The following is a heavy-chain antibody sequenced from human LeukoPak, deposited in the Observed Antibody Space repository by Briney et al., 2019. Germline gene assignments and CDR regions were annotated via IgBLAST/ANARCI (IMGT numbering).Heavy chain of an antibody. Sequence: ASVKVSCKVSGYTLTELSVHWVRQAPGKGLEWMGGFDPEDGETIYAQKFQGRVTMTEDTSTDTAYMELSSLRSEDTAVYYCARVKYYDSSGYYYGYYGMDVWGQGTTVTVSS. CDR1: GYTLTELS. D-gene: IGHD3-22*01. V-gene: IGHV1-24*01. J-gene: IGHJ6*02. CDR3: ARVKYYDSSGYYYGYYGMDV. CDR2: FDPEDGET.